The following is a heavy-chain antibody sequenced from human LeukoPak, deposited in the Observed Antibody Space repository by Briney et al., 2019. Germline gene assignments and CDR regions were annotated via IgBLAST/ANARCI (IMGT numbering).Heavy chain of an antibody. V-gene: IGHV3-7*01. J-gene: IGHJ4*02. CDR1: GFTFSGYW. Sequence: GGSLRLSCAASGFTFSGYWMHWVRQAPGKGLEWVANIKQDGSEKYYVDSVKGRFTISRDNSKNTLYLQMNSLRAEDTAVYYCAKGSSSWYVYDYWGQGTLVTVSS. CDR2: IKQDGSEK. CDR3: AKGSSSWYVYDY. D-gene: IGHD6-13*01.